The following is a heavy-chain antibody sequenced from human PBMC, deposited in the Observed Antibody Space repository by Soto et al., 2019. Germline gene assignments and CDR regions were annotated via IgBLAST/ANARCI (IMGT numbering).Heavy chain of an antibody. J-gene: IGHJ4*02. Sequence: EVQLLESGGGLVQPGGSLRLSCAASGFTFSSYAMSWVRQAPGKGLEWVSAISGSGGSTYYADSVKGRFTISRDKTKNTRYLQMNSLRAEDTAVYYCAKDLILLYSSSDFDYWGQGTLVTLSS. D-gene: IGHD6-6*01. CDR3: AKDLILLYSSSDFDY. CDR2: ISGSGGST. V-gene: IGHV3-23*01. CDR1: GFTFSSYA.